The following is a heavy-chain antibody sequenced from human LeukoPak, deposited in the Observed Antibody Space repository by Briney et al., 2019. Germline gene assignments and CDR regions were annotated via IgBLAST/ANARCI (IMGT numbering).Heavy chain of an antibody. CDR2: ITTYDSNT. Sequence: ASVKVSCKASGYTFTNYGINWVRQAPGRGLVWMGWITTYDSNTNYAQSLQGRVTVTTDTSTSTAYMELRSLRSDDTAVYYCARAAMHDSWGQGTLVTVSS. V-gene: IGHV1-18*01. CDR3: ARAAMHDS. CDR1: GYTFTNYG. J-gene: IGHJ4*02.